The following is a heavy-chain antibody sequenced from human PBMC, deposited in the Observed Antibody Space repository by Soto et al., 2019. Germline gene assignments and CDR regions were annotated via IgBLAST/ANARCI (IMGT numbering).Heavy chain of an antibody. Sequence: QVQLVESGGGVVQPGRSLRLSCAASGFVFSSYGIHWVRQAPGKGLEWVAGTSYDGRNRYYTDSVKGRFTISRDNSRNTLYLHRNSLRAEDTAVYYCAKDTYYYDSRGYYVSDYWGQGTLVTVSS. D-gene: IGHD3-22*01. CDR3: AKDTYYYDSRGYYVSDY. J-gene: IGHJ4*02. CDR1: GFVFSSYG. V-gene: IGHV3-30*18. CDR2: TSYDGRNR.